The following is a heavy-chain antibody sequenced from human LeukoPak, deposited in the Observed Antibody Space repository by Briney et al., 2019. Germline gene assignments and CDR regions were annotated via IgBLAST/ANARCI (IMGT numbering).Heavy chain of an antibody. D-gene: IGHD3-10*01. J-gene: IGHJ5*02. CDR2: IYSGGST. CDR3: ARAPGIYGSGRNWFDP. CDR1: GFTVSSNY. Sequence: PGGSLRLSCAASGFTVSSNYMSWVRQAPGKGLEWVSVIYSGGSTYYADSVKGRFTISRDNSKNTLYLQMNSLRAEDTAVYYCARAPGIYGSGRNWFDPWGRGTLVTVSS. V-gene: IGHV3-53*05.